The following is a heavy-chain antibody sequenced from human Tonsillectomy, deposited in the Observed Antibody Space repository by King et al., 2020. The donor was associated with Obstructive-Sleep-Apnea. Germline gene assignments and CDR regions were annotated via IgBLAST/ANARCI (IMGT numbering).Heavy chain of an antibody. D-gene: IGHD3-22*01. CDR1: GGSMTSYH. CDR2: IYDSGST. V-gene: IGHV4-59*01. Sequence: VQLQESGPGLVKPSETLSLTCTVSGGSMTSYHWSWIRQPPGKGLEWIGYIYDSGSTNYNPSLKSRVTISVDTSKNRFSLNLGSVTAADTAVYYCASVNYFDTSAHMLDIWGQGTMVTVSS. J-gene: IGHJ3*02. CDR3: ASVNYFDTSAHMLDI.